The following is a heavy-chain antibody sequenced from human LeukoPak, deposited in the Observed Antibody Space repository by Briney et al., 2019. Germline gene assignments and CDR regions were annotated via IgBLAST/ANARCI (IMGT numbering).Heavy chain of an antibody. D-gene: IGHD3-22*01. V-gene: IGHV3-30*18. Sequence: GGSLRLSCAASGFTFSSYGMHWVRQAPGKGLEWVAVISYDGSNKYYADSVKGRFTISRDNSKNALYLQMNSLRAGDTAVYYCAKEGDDYYDSYFPVPPLDYWGQGTLVTVSS. J-gene: IGHJ4*02. CDR1: GFTFSSYG. CDR2: ISYDGSNK. CDR3: AKEGDDYYDSYFPVPPLDY.